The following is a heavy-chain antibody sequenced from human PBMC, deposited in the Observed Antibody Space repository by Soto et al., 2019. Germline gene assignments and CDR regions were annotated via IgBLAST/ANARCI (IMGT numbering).Heavy chain of an antibody. V-gene: IGHV3-74*01. D-gene: IGHD3-16*01. Sequence: EVQVVESGGGLVQPGGSLRLSCAASGFTFNKYWMHWVRQAPGKGLVWVSRVNNDGSGTIYADSVKGRFTISRDNAKNTVYLEMNSLRAEDTALYFCTRGGFMNAFDMWGQGTKVTVSS. J-gene: IGHJ3*02. CDR2: VNNDGSGT. CDR1: GFTFNKYW. CDR3: TRGGFMNAFDM.